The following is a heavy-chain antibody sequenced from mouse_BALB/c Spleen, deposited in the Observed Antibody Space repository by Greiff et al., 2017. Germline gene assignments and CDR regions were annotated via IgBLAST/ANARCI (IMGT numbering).Heavy chain of an antibody. Sequence: EVKLMESGAELVKPGASVKLSCTASGFNIKDTYMHWVKQRPEQGLEWIGRIDPANGNTKYDPKFQGKATITADTSSNTAYLQLSSLTSEDTAVYYCARGVVATPYYAMDYWGQGTSVTVSS. CDR3: ARGVVATPYYAMDY. CDR2: IDPANGNT. J-gene: IGHJ4*01. D-gene: IGHD1-1*01. V-gene: IGHV14-3*02. CDR1: GFNIKDTY.